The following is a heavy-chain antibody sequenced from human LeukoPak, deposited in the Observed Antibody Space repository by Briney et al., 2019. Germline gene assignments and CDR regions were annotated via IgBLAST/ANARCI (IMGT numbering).Heavy chain of an antibody. D-gene: IGHD6-25*01. V-gene: IGHV4-59*01. CDR1: GGSITGYS. CDR3: ARGTAAVY. CDR2: ISYRGAT. J-gene: IGHJ4*02. Sequence: SETLSLTCTVSGGSITGYSWSWFRQSPVKGLEWIGYISYRGATNSNPSLKSRVTVSLDMSKIQFSLKLNSVTAADTAVYYCARGTAAVYWGQGTLVTVSS.